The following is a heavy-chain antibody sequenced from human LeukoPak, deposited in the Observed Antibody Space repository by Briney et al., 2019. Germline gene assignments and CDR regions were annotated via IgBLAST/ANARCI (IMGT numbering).Heavy chain of an antibody. Sequence: SETLSLTCTVSGYSISSPYYWGWIRQPPGKGLEWIGSIYDSGATYYNPSLKSRVSVSIDTSKNQFSLNLRSVTAADTAVYCCARLGWLYGSGSMNWFDPWGQGTLVTVSS. CDR1: GYSISSPYY. J-gene: IGHJ5*02. CDR2: IYDSGAT. V-gene: IGHV4-38-2*02. D-gene: IGHD3-10*01. CDR3: ARLGWLYGSGSMNWFDP.